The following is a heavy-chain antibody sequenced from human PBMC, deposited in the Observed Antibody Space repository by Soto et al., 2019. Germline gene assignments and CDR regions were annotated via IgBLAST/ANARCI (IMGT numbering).Heavy chain of an antibody. J-gene: IGHJ6*02. Sequence: GGSIRLSCAASGFTFSSYAMSWVRQAPGKGLEWVSAISGSGGSTYYADSVKGRFTISRDNSKNTLYLHMNSLRAEDTAVYYSATKERPRDTNYYYGMYIWDQESTVAVSS. D-gene: IGHD6-25*01. CDR1: GFTFSSYA. CDR3: ATKERPRDTNYYYGMYI. CDR2: ISGSGGST. V-gene: IGHV3-23*01.